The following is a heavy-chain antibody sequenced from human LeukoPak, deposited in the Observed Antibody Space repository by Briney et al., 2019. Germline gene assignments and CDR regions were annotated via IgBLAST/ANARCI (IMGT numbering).Heavy chain of an antibody. J-gene: IGHJ4*02. CDR2: ISSDGNDK. CDR3: AKDGSGATVTLFLDY. CDR1: GFTFSNYA. V-gene: IGHV3-30-3*02. D-gene: IGHD4-17*01. Sequence: QPGGSLRLSCATSGFTFSNYAMHWVRQAPGKGLEWVALISSDGNDKYYAESVKGRFTISRDNSKNTLFLQMDSLRAEDTAVYYCAKDGSGATVTLFLDYWGQGILGAVSS.